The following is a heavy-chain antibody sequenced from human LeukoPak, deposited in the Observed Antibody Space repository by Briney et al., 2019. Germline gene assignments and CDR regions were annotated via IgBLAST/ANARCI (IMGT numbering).Heavy chain of an antibody. CDR3: ARGPVQLVPFDY. CDR2: ISYDGSNK. CDR1: GFTFSSYA. Sequence: GGSLRLSCAASGFTFSSYAMHWVRQAPGKGLEWVAVISYDGSNKYYADSVKGRFTISRDNSKNTLYLQMNSLRAEDTAVYYCARGPVQLVPFDYWGQGTLVTVSS. D-gene: IGHD6-6*01. J-gene: IGHJ4*02. V-gene: IGHV3-30*04.